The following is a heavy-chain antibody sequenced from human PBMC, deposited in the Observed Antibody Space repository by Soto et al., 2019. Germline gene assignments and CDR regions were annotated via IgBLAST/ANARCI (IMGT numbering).Heavy chain of an antibody. V-gene: IGHV1-8*02. D-gene: IGHD6-13*01. J-gene: IGHJ5*02. CDR2: MNPGSGTT. CDR1: GYTFINFD. Sequence: QVQLVQSGAEVKEPGASVRVSCKASGYTFINFDISWVRQAAGQELEWLGWMNPGSGTTGYASNFQGRVAMTRDASTGTSHLELSSLTSDDTAVYYCARMASAGTLNWFDPWGQGTLVTVSS. CDR3: ARMASAGTLNWFDP.